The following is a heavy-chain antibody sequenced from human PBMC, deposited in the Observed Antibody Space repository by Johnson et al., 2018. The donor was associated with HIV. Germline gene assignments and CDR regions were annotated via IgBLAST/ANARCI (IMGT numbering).Heavy chain of an antibody. Sequence: QMQLVESGGGLVKPGGSLRLSCAASGFTFSDYYMHWVRQAPGKGLEWVAVISDDGSNKYYADSVKGRFTISRDNSKNTLYLQMNSLRVEDTAVYYCTRDQRQWLTDAFDIWGQGTMVTVSS. CDR3: TRDQRQWLTDAFDI. J-gene: IGHJ3*02. V-gene: IGHV3-30*03. CDR2: ISDDGSNK. D-gene: IGHD6-19*01. CDR1: GFTFSDYY.